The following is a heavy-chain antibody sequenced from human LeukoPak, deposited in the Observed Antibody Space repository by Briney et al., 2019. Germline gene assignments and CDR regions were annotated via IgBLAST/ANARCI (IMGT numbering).Heavy chain of an antibody. CDR3: ASNYYGSGSLDY. J-gene: IGHJ4*02. V-gene: IGHV4-59*08. CDR2: IYYSGST. Sequence: SETLSLTCTVSGGSISSYYWSWIRQPPGKGLEWIGYIYYSGSTNYNPSLKSRVTISVDTSKNQFSLKVSSVTATDTAVYYCASNYYGSGSLDYWGQGNLVTVSS. D-gene: IGHD3-10*01. CDR1: GGSISSYY.